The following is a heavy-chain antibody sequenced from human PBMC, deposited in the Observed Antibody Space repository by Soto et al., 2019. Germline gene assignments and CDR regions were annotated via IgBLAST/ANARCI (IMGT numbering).Heavy chain of an antibody. CDR2: IYYSGST. V-gene: IGHV4-59*08. D-gene: IGHD3-10*01. CDR1: GGSISSYY. J-gene: IGHJ6*03. CDR3: ARRTMVRNQSLYYMDV. Sequence: PSETLSLTCAVYGGSISSYYWSWIRQPPGKGLEWIGYIYYSGSTNYNPSLKSRVTISVDTSKNQFSLKLSSVTAADTAVYYCARRTMVRNQSLYYMDVWGKGTTVPVSS.